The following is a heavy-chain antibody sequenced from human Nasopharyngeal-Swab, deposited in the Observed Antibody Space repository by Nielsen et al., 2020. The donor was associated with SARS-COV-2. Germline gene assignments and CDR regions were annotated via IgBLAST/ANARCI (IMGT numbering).Heavy chain of an antibody. CDR1: GFTFSSYW. J-gene: IGHJ4*02. V-gene: IGHV3-7*01. D-gene: IGHD3-22*01. Sequence: GGSLRLSCAASGFTFSSYWMSWVRQAPGTGLEWVANIKQDGSEKYYVDSVKGRFTIPRDNAKNSLYLQMNSLRAEDTAVYYCARDPPTYYYDSSGYYSEFYFDYWGQGTLVTVSS. CDR3: ARDPPTYYYDSSGYYSEFYFDY. CDR2: IKQDGSEK.